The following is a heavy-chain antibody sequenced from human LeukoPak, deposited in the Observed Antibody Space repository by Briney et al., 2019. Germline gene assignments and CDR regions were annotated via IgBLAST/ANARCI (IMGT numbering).Heavy chain of an antibody. CDR2: VRYDESTK. D-gene: IGHD3-9*01. CDR3: ARDSLRYFDWLLFHHDAFDI. J-gene: IGHJ3*02. CDR1: GFTFSNYG. V-gene: IGHV3-30*02. Sequence: SGGSLRLSCAASGFTFSNYGMHWVRQAPGKGLEWVAFVRYDESTKFYADSVKGRFTISRDNSKNTLYLQMNSLRAEDTAVYYCARDSLRYFDWLLFHHDAFDIWGQGTMVTVSS.